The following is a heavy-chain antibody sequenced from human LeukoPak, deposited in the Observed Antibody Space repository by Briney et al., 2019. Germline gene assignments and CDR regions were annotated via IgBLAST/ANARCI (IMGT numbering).Heavy chain of an antibody. J-gene: IGHJ5*01. V-gene: IGHV3-23*01. D-gene: IGHD2-21*01. CDR2: ISADGART. CDR1: GFTFGTYT. Sequence: GGSLRLSCAASGFTFGTYTMSWVRQVPGQGLEWVAGISADGARTYYAGSVQGRFTISRDNANNMLNLQLSALRADDAAVYYCAKDRGGLPHPIWFDSWGQRTMVAVS. CDR3: AKDRGGLPHPIWFDS.